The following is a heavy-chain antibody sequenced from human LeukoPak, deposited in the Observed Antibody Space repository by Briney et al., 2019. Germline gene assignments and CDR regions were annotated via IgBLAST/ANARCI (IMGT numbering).Heavy chain of an antibody. CDR1: GFTFSSYS. J-gene: IGHJ4*02. Sequence: GSLRLSCAASGFTFSSYSMNWVRQAPGKGLEWVSSISSSSSYIYYADSVKGRFTISRDNAKNSLYLQMNSLRAEDTAVYYCARDKEQWLGLFDYWGQGTLVTVSS. CDR3: ARDKEQWLGLFDY. D-gene: IGHD6-19*01. CDR2: ISSSSSYI. V-gene: IGHV3-21*01.